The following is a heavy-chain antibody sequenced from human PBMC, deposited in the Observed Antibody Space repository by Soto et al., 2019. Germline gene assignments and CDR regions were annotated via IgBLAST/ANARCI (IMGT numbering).Heavy chain of an antibody. V-gene: IGHV4-39*01. J-gene: IGHJ4*02. D-gene: IGHD3-3*01. CDR1: GGSISSSSYY. CDR3: AGFNYWSGYLGY. Sequence: SETLSLPCTVSGGSISSSSYYWGWNRQPPGKGLEWIGSIYYSGSTYYNPSPKSRATISVGTPTNQFSLKPSSVTAADMVVYDCAGFNYWSGYLGYWAEGTLVTGSS. CDR2: IYYSGST.